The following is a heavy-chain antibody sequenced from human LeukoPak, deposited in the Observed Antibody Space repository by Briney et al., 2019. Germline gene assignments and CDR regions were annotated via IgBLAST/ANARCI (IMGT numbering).Heavy chain of an antibody. CDR2: LYTAGST. V-gene: IGHV3-66*01. Sequence: PGGSLRLSCAASGFTFSSYAMHWVRRAPGKGLECVSILYTAGSTYYADSVKARFTISRDNSKNTVHLQMNSLRVEDTAVYYCARSKTAPGDAFDIWGQGTMVTVSS. J-gene: IGHJ3*02. CDR1: GFTFSSYA. CDR3: ARSKTAPGDAFDI.